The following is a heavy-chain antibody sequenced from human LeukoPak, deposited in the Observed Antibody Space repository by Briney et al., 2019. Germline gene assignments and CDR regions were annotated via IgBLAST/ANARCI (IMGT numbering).Heavy chain of an antibody. Sequence: GGSLRLSCAASGFTVRSNYMSWVRQAPGKGLEWVSIIYGGGSVFYSDSVKGRFTISRDNSKNTLYLQMNSLRGEDTAVYYCARGGSYLSAFDIWGQGTMVTVSS. CDR3: ARGGSYLSAFDI. J-gene: IGHJ3*02. V-gene: IGHV3-53*01. CDR1: GFTVRSNY. CDR2: IYGGGSV. D-gene: IGHD1-26*01.